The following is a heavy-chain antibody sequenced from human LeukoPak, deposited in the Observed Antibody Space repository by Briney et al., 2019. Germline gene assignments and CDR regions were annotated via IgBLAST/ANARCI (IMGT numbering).Heavy chain of an antibody. V-gene: IGHV5-51*01. CDR1: GYSFTSYW. CDR3: ATTQEDGDYYDAFDI. CDR2: IYPGDSDT. D-gene: IGHD4-17*01. J-gene: IGHJ3*02. Sequence: GESLKISCKGSGYSFTSYWIGWVRQMPGKGLEWMGIIYPGDSDTRYSPSFQGQVTISADKSISTAYLQWSSLKASDTAMYYRATTQEDGDYYDAFDIWGQGTMVTVSS.